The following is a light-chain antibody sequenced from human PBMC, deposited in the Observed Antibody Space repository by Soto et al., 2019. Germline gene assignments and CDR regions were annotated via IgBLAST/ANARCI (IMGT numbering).Light chain of an antibody. CDR1: SSDVGGYNY. CDR2: EVN. Sequence: QSALTQPPSASGSPGQSVTISCTGTSSDVGGYNYVSWYQQHPGKAPKLMIYEVNKRPSGVPDRFSGSKSGNTASLTVSGLQAEDEADYYCSSYAGSSNVVFGGGTQLTVL. V-gene: IGLV2-8*01. J-gene: IGLJ2*01. CDR3: SSYAGSSNVV.